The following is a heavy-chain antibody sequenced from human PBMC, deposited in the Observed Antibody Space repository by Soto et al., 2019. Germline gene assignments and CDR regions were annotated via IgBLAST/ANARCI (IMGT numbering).Heavy chain of an antibody. D-gene: IGHD6-19*01. CDR1: GGSISSYY. J-gene: IGHJ5*02. V-gene: IGHV4-59*01. CDR3: ARADWGSGWLTWFDP. Sequence: LSLTCTVSGGSISSYYWSWIRQPPGKGLEWIGYIYYSGSTNYNPSLKSRVTISVDTSKNQFSLKLSSVTAADTAVYYCARADWGSGWLTWFDPWGQGTLVTVSS. CDR2: IYYSGST.